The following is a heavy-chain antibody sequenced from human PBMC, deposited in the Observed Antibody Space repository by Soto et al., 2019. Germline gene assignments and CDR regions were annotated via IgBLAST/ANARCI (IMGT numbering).Heavy chain of an antibody. CDR3: AKEADDSSWTFDY. V-gene: IGHV3-30*18. D-gene: IGHD6-13*01. CDR2: ISFDGNKE. J-gene: IGHJ4*02. CDR1: EFTFRSYG. Sequence: QVQLVESGGGVVQPGRSLRLSCAASEFTFRSYGMHWVRQAPGKGLEWVAVISFDGNKEYYADSVKGRITISRDNSKNTLFLQMNSLRTEDTAMYYCAKEADDSSWTFDYWGQGTLVTVSS.